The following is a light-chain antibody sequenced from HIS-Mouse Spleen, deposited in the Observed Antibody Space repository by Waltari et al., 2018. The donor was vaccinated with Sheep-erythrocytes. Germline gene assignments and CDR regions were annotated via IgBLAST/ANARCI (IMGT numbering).Light chain of an antibody. J-gene: IGLJ1*01. CDR3: CSYAGSYNHV. CDR1: SRDVGGYNY. Sequence: QSALTQPRSVSGSPGQSVTISCTGTSRDVGGYNYVSWYQQHPGKAPKLMIYDFSKRPSGVLDRCSGSKSGKTAYLTISGLQAEDEADYYCCSYAGSYNHVFATGTKVTVL. V-gene: IGLV2-11*01. CDR2: DFS.